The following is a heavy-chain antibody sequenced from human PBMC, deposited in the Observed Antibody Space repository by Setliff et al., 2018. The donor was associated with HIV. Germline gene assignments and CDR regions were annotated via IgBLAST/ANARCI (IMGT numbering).Heavy chain of an antibody. CDR1: GFTFSNAW. CDR2: IKSETDGGTT. V-gene: IGHV3-15*07. D-gene: IGHD1-26*01. J-gene: IGHJ4*02. Sequence: GGSLRLSCAASGFTFSNAWMNWVRQAPGKGLEWVGRIKSETDGGTTDYAAPVKGRFTISRDDSKNTLYLQMNSLKTEDTAVYYCTTDLGGSYHGWNYWGQGTLVTVSS. CDR3: TTDLGGSYHGWNY.